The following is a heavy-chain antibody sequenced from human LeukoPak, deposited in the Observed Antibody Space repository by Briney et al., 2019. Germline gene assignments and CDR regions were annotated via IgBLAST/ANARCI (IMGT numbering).Heavy chain of an antibody. V-gene: IGHV3-30*18. CDR3: AKASTGIVGATHFDY. CDR1: GFTFSSYG. CDR2: ISYDESNK. D-gene: IGHD1-26*01. Sequence: GRSLRFSCAASGFTFSSYGMHWVRLAPGKGLEWVAVISYDESNKYYADSVKGRFTISRDNSKNTLYLQMNSLRAEDTAVYYCAKASTGIVGATHFDYWGQGTLVTVSS. J-gene: IGHJ4*02.